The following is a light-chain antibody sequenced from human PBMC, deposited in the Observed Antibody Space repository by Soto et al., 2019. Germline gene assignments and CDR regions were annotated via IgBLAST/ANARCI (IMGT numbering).Light chain of an antibody. Sequence: SVLTQPASVSGSPGQSITISCSGTSRDVGAYNLVSWYQQFPGKGPKLLIYEVRHRPSGVSYRFSGSKSGNTASLTISSLLPEDEAVYFCSSFSSRNALVFGGGTKLTVL. CDR1: SRDVGAYNL. J-gene: IGLJ2*01. CDR2: EVR. CDR3: SSFSSRNALV. V-gene: IGLV2-14*01.